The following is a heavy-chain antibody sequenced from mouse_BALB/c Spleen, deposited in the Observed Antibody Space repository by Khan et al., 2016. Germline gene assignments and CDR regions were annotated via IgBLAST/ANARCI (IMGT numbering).Heavy chain of an antibody. Sequence: EVKLLESGGGLVHPGGSLKLSCAASGFDFSRYWMSWVRQAPGKGLEWIGEINPDSYTINYTPSLKDKFIISRDNAKNTLYLQMSKVRSEDTALYYCARAVYYGYLAYWGQWTLVTVSA. CDR1: GFDFSRYW. CDR2: INPDSYTI. CDR3: ARAVYYGYLAY. D-gene: IGHD1-1*01. J-gene: IGHJ3*01. V-gene: IGHV4-1*02.